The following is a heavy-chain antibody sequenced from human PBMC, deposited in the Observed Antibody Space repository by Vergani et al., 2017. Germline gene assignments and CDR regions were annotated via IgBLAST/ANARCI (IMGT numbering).Heavy chain of an antibody. CDR3: SRCIAVAGTIEGFDD. CDR1: GFSLSPSGMC. V-gene: IGHV2-70*01. J-gene: IGHJ4*02. Sequence: QVTLRESGPALVKPTQTLTLSCPFPGFSLSPSGMCVSWIRQPPGKALEWLALFRWDDYKYYSTSLKTRLTIPKDTSQNQVLLTMTNMDPVETATYYGSRCIAVAGTIEGFDDWGQGTLVTVSS. CDR2: FRWDDYK. D-gene: IGHD6-19*01.